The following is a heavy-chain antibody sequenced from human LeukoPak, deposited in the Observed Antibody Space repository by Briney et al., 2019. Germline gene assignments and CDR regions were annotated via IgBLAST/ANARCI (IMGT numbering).Heavy chain of an antibody. CDR1: GFTFSNYG. J-gene: IGHJ4*02. CDR3: VKTQTHFGDCRRDY. Sequence: GGTLRLSCAASGFTFSNYGMAWVRQAPGQGLEWVSVISASGKTTNYADSVKGRFTVSRDNSKNTVSLQMNSLRAEDTAVYYCVKTQTHFGDCRRDYWGQGSLVTVSS. V-gene: IGHV3-23*01. D-gene: IGHD4-17*01. CDR2: ISASGKTT.